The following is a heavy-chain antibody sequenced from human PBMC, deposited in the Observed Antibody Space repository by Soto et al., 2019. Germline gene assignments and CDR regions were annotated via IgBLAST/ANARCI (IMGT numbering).Heavy chain of an antibody. Sequence: EVQLLESGGGLVQPGGSLRLSCAASGFTFSSYAMSWVRQAPGKGLEWVSAISGSGDSTYYADSVKGRFTISRDNSKNTLYLQMNSLGAEDASVYYCAKRGSGSYFIDWGQGTLVTVSS. CDR3: AKRGSGSYFID. V-gene: IGHV3-23*01. D-gene: IGHD1-26*01. CDR1: GFTFSSYA. CDR2: ISGSGDST. J-gene: IGHJ4*02.